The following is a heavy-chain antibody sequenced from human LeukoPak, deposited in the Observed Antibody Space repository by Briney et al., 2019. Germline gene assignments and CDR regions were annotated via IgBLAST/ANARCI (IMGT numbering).Heavy chain of an antibody. CDR2: ISGSGGST. Sequence: GGSLRLSCAASGFTFSSHAMNWVRQAPGKGLEWVSAISGSGGSTYYADSVKGRFTISRDNSKNTLYLQMNSLRAEDTAVYYCAKRVGYNLPTDWGQGTLVTVSS. J-gene: IGHJ4*02. CDR1: GFTFSSHA. CDR3: AKRVGYNLPTD. V-gene: IGHV3-23*01. D-gene: IGHD5-24*01.